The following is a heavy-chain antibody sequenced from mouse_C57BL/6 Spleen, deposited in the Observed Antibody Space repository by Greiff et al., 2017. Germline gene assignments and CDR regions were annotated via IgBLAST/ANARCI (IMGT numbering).Heavy chain of an antibody. V-gene: IGHV5-9-1*02. CDR3: TREAYYSDAMDY. Sequence: EVKVEESGEGLVKPGGSLKLSCAASGFTFSSYAMSWVRQTPEKRLEWVAYISSGGDYIYYADTVKGRFTISRDNARNTLYLQMSSLKSEDTAMYYCTREAYYSDAMDYWGQGTSVTVSS. J-gene: IGHJ4*01. CDR1: GFTFSSYA. CDR2: ISSGGDYI. D-gene: IGHD2-12*01.